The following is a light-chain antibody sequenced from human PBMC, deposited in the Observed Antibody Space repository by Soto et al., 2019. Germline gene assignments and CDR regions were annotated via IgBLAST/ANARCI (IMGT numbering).Light chain of an antibody. CDR3: QQRNVWPPVT. V-gene: IGKV3D-15*01. Sequence: EIVMTQSPATLSVSPGERATLSCRASQSVSSNLAWYQQKPGLAPRLLIYGASTRATGIPARFSGSGSGTEFTLTISSLEPEDSAVYYCQQRNVWPPVTFGQGTRLEIK. CDR1: QSVSSN. J-gene: IGKJ5*01. CDR2: GAS.